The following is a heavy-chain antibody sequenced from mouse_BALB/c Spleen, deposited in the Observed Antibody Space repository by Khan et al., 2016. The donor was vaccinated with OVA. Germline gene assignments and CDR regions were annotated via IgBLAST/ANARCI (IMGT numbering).Heavy chain of an antibody. J-gene: IGHJ3*01. V-gene: IGHV14-3*02. CDR1: GFNIKDTY. CDR3: GRFFSHLYFSCLFSY. D-gene: IGHD1-1*01. CDR2: IDPANGDT. Sequence: VRLQQSGAELVKPGASVKLSCTASGFNIKDTYIHWVKQRPEQGLEWIGRIDPANGDTKCDPKFQGKATRKADTSSKTAYLQLSSLTSYDTSVYYCGRFFSHLYFSCLFSYWVQVTLFTVSS.